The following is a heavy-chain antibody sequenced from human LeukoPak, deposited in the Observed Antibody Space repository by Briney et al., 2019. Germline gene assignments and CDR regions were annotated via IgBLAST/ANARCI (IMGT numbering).Heavy chain of an antibody. V-gene: IGHV4-59*01. CDR1: GGSISSYY. J-gene: IGHJ6*03. Sequence: SETLSLTCTVSGGSISSYYWSWIRQPQGKGLEWIGYIYYSGSTNYNPSLKSRVTISVDTSKNQFSLKLSSVTAADTAVYYCARDLAPNYYDFWSGYQGYYYMDVWGKGTTVTVSS. CDR2: IYYSGST. D-gene: IGHD3-3*01. CDR3: ARDLAPNYYDFWSGYQGYYYMDV.